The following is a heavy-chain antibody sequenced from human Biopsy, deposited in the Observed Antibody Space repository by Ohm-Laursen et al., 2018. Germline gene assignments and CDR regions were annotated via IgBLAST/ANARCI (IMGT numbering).Heavy chain of an antibody. CDR2: IGSDGAK. V-gene: IGHV3-23*01. Sequence: SLRLSCAASGFTLSSNAMSWVRQVPGKGLEWVSGIGSDGAKHYRDSVRGRFTISRDNSKSSLSLEMNSLRVEDTAIYYCAKGRVGNSGSLDIWGHGTMVTVSS. CDR3: AKGRVGNSGSLDI. J-gene: IGHJ3*02. CDR1: GFTLSSNA. D-gene: IGHD1-1*01.